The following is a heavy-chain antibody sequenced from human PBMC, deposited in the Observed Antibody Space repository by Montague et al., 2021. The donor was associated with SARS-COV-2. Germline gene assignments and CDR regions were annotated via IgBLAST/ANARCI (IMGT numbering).Heavy chain of an antibody. J-gene: IGHJ1*01. V-gene: IGHV4-31*03. Sequence: TLSLTCSVSGASIRGAYHWGWIRQHPGKDLEWIGHTYDDRPIXYNPSLRGRASISLDTSENRFSLTLTSVTAADTALYYCAAYIIGAGGRGSWGQGALVTVSS. CDR2: TYDDRPI. CDR1: GASIRGAYH. CDR3: AAYIIGAGGRGS. D-gene: IGHD3-16*01.